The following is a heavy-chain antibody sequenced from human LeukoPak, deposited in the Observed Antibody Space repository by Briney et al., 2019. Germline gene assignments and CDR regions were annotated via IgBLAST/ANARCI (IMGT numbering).Heavy chain of an antibody. D-gene: IGHD2-2*01. J-gene: IGHJ2*01. CDR1: VFTFTNYA. V-gene: IGHV3-23*01. CDR2: ITSGGSA. Sequence: GGSLRLSCAASVFTFTNYAMSWVRQAPGKGLEWVSGITSGGSAFYADSVKGRFTISRDNSKNTLYLQMNSLRVEDTAVYYCAKSDRFRVHCSSTSCYGWYFDLWGRGTLVTVSS. CDR3: AKSDRFRVHCSSTSCYGWYFDL.